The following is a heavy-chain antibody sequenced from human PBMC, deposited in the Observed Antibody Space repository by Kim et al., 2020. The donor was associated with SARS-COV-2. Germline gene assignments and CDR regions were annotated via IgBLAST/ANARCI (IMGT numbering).Heavy chain of an antibody. V-gene: IGHV4-31*02. Sequence: KSRVTISVDTSKNQFSLKLSSVTAADTAVYYCARDGTIRGTELWWDGMDVWGQGTTVTVSS. CDR3: ARDGTIRGTELWWDGMDV. D-gene: IGHD2-21*01. J-gene: IGHJ6*02.